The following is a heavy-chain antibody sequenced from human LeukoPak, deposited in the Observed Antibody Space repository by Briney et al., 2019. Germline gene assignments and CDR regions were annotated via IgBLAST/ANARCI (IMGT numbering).Heavy chain of an antibody. CDR3: ARISRSDGGGFDY. D-gene: IGHD3-16*01. CDR1: GFSFSSYW. CDR2: IKEDGSEK. J-gene: IGHJ4*02. V-gene: IGHV3-7*03. Sequence: GGSLRLSCAASGFSFSSYWMSWVRQAPGKGLEWVGNIKEDGSEKHYVDSVKGRFTISRDNAKNSLFLQMNSLRAEDTAVYYCARISRSDGGGFDYWGQGTLVTVSS.